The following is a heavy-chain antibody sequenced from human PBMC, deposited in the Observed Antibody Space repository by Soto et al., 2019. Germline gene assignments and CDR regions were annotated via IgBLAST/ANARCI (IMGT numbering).Heavy chain of an antibody. CDR2: ISSSSSTT. J-gene: IGHJ4*02. V-gene: IGHV3-48*02. CDR1: GVIFNSYN. CDR3: AGDCSLYSGYYRCYFDY. Sequence: GGSLRLSCAASGVIFNSYNMNWVRQAPGKGLEWVSYISSSSSTTYYADSVKGRFTISRDNAKNSLYLQMNSLRDEDTAVYFCAGDCSLYSGYYRCYFDYWGQGTLVTVSS. D-gene: IGHD5-12*01.